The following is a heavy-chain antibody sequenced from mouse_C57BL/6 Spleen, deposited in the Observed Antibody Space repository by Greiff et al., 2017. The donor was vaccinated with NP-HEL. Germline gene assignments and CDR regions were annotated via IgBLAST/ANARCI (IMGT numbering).Heavy chain of an antibody. CDR3: ARRTSSGYGYAMDY. J-gene: IGHJ4*01. CDR2: IDPEDGVT. V-gene: IGHV14-2*01. CDR1: GFNIKDYY. D-gene: IGHD3-2*02. Sequence: EVQLQQSGAELVKPGASVKLSCTASGFNIKDYYMHWVKQRTEQGLEWIGRIDPEDGVTKYAPKFQGKATITADTSSNTAYLQLSSLTSEDTAVDYCARRTSSGYGYAMDYWGQGTSVTVSS.